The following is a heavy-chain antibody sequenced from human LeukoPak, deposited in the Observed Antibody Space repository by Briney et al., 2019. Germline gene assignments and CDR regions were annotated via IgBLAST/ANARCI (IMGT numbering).Heavy chain of an antibody. CDR3: AKERIGSGWYPIYYYYYGMDV. CDR1: GFTFSSYG. CDR2: ISYDGSNK. V-gene: IGHV3-30*18. J-gene: IGHJ6*02. D-gene: IGHD6-19*01. Sequence: GGSLRLSCAASGFTFSSYGMHWVRQAPGKGRGGVAVISYDGSNKYYADSVKGRFTISRDNSKNTLYLQMNSLRAEDTAVYYCAKERIGSGWYPIYYYYYGMDVWGQGTTVTVSS.